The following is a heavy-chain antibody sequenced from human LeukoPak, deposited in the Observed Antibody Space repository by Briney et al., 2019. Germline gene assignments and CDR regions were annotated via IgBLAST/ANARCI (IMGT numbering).Heavy chain of an antibody. Sequence: GGSLRLSCAASGFTFSSYAMSWVRQAPGKGLEWVSTVGGSGDITYYPDSVKGRFTISRDNSKNTLYLQMNSLRAEDTALYYSVMGYYFDYWGQGTLVTVSS. CDR3: VMGYYFDY. V-gene: IGHV3-23*01. CDR1: GFTFSSYA. J-gene: IGHJ4*02. CDR2: VGGSGDIT.